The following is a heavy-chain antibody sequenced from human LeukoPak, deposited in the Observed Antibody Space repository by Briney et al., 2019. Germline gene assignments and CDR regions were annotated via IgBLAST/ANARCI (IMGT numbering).Heavy chain of an antibody. CDR3: AAGYSYGYEASD. CDR1: GFTVSYYF. CDR2: ISGSGGST. J-gene: IGHJ4*02. V-gene: IGHV3-23*01. Sequence: PGGSLTLSCAVSGFTVSYYFINWVRQAPGKGLEWVSAISGSGGSTYYADSVKGRFTISRDNSKNTLYLQMNSLRAEDTAVYYCAAGYSYGYEASDWGQGTLVTVSS. D-gene: IGHD5-18*01.